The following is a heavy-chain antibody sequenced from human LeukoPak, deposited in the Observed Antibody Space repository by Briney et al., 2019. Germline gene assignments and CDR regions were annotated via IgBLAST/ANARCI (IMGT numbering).Heavy chain of an antibody. V-gene: IGHV3-23*01. CDR3: ARENLGEFFNYYGMDV. D-gene: IGHD3-10*01. Sequence: GGSLRLSCAASGFTFTTYAMSWVRQAPGKGLEWVSGISGLGDNTYYVDSVKGRFTISRDNSKNTLYLQMNSLRAEDTAVYYCARENLGEFFNYYGMDVWGQGTTVTVSS. CDR1: GFTFTTYA. CDR2: ISGLGDNT. J-gene: IGHJ6*02.